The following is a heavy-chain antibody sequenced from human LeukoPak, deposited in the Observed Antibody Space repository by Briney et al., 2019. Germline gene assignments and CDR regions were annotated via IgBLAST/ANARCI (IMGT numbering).Heavy chain of an antibody. Sequence: ASVKVSCKASGYTFTSYAMNWVRQAPGQGLEWMGWINPNSGGTNYAQKFQGRVTMTRDTSISTAYMELSRLRSDDTAVYYCASHRNIGNDAFDIWGQGTMVTVSS. CDR1: GYTFTSYA. CDR2: INPNSGGT. V-gene: IGHV1-2*02. J-gene: IGHJ3*02. CDR3: ASHRNIGNDAFDI. D-gene: IGHD2/OR15-2a*01.